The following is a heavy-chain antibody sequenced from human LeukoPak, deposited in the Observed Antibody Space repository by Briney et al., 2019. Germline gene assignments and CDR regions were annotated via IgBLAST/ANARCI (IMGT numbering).Heavy chain of an antibody. J-gene: IGHJ5*02. Sequence: GASVKVSCKATGYTFTAYYMHWVRQAPGQGLEWMGWINPNSGGTNYAQKFQDRVTMTRDTSTSTGYMELRSLRSEDTAVYYCGRGIQSFDPWGQGTLVTVSS. V-gene: IGHV1-2*02. CDR2: INPNSGGT. CDR1: GYTFTAYY. CDR3: GRGIQSFDP.